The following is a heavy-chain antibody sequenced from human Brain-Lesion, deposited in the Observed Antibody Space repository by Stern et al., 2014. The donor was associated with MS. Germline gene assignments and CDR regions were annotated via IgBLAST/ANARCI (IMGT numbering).Heavy chain of an antibody. CDR1: GGSINSSSYY. J-gene: IGHJ4*02. Sequence: QVQLVESGPGLVKPSETLSLSCTVSGGSINSSSYYWGWVRQPPGKGLEWIGSIYYSGSSYSNPSLKSRLAMSVDPSKTHFSLRRSSVTAADTAVYYCARLGVMVTFGGVIAPSDFDSWGQGTLVTVSS. V-gene: IGHV4-39*02. D-gene: IGHD3-16*02. CDR2: IYYSGSS. CDR3: ARLGVMVTFGGVIAPSDFDS.